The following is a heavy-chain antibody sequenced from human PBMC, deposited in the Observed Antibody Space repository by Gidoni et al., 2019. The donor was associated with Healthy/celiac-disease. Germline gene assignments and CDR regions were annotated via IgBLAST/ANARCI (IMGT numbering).Heavy chain of an antibody. D-gene: IGHD3-22*01. V-gene: IGHV3-21*01. CDR2: ISSSSSYI. Sequence: EVQLVESGGGLVKPGGSLRLSCAASGFTFSSYSMNWVRQAPGKGLECVSSISSSSSYIYYADSVKGRFTISRDNAKNSLYLQMNSLRAEDTAVYYCARGWMSSGYYSDYWGQGTLVTVSS. CDR3: ARGWMSSGYYSDY. CDR1: GFTFSSYS. J-gene: IGHJ4*02.